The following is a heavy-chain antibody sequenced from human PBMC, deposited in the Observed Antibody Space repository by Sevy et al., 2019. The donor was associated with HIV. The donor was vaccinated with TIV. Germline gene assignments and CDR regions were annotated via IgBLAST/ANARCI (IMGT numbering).Heavy chain of an antibody. CDR3: AGGRYDSSGSFDAFDI. V-gene: IGHV3-23*01. CDR2: IFGDGDIT. CDR1: GFTFSSYA. D-gene: IGHD3-22*01. J-gene: IGHJ3*02. Sequence: GGSLRLSCAASGFTFSSYAMNWVRQAPGKGLEWVSSIFGDGDITYYADSVKGRFPISRDKSKNTLYLQMHSLSAEDTAVYYCAGGRYDSSGSFDAFDIWGQGTMVTVSS.